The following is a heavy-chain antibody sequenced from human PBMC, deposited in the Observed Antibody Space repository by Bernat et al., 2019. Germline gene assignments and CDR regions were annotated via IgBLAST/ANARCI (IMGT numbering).Heavy chain of an antibody. Sequence: QVQLVESGGGVVQPGRSLRLSCAASGFTFSSYGMHWVRQAPGKGLEWVAVIWYDGSNKYYADSVKGRFTISRDNSKNTLYLQMNSLRAEDTAVYYCARGLWFGELFYGMDVWGQGNTVTVSS. J-gene: IGHJ6*02. CDR3: ARGLWFGELFYGMDV. CDR2: IWYDGSNK. V-gene: IGHV3-33*01. CDR1: GFTFSSYG. D-gene: IGHD3-10*01.